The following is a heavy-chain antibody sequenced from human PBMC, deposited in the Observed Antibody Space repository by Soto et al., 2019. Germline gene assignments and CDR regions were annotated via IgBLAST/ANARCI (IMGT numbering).Heavy chain of an antibody. CDR1: GFTFSSYS. Sequence: EVQLVESGGGLVKPGGSLRLSCAASGFTFSSYSMNWVRQAPGEGLEWVSSISSSSSYIYYADSVKGRFTISRDNAKNSLYLQMNSLRAEDTAVYYCARDLELRSYYYYGMDVWGQGTTVTVSS. D-gene: IGHD1-7*01. V-gene: IGHV3-21*01. J-gene: IGHJ6*02. CDR2: ISSSSSYI. CDR3: ARDLELRSYYYYGMDV.